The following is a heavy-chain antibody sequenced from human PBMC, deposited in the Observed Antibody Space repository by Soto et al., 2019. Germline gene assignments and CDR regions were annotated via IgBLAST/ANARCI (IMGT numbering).Heavy chain of an antibody. J-gene: IGHJ4*01. CDR3: ARGGYYYENSGQNAYDY. CDR1: GGSISSGGYY. CDR2: IYYGGST. V-gene: IGHV4-31*03. Sequence: SETLSLTCTVSGGSISSGGYYWSWIRQHPGKGLEWIGCIYYGGSTYYNPSLKSRATISGDTSKNQFSLKLSSVTAADTAVYYCARGGYYYENSGQNAYDYWGQGILVTVSS. D-gene: IGHD3-22*01.